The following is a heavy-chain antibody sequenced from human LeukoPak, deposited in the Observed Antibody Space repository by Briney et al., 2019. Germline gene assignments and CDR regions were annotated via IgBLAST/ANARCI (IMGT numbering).Heavy chain of an antibody. V-gene: IGHV3-7*03. CDR3: AGYYDSSGYYLLDY. CDR1: GFTFSSYW. CDR2: TKQDGSEK. J-gene: IGHJ4*02. D-gene: IGHD3-22*01. Sequence: GGSLRLSCAASGFTFSSYWMTWVRQAPGKGLDWVANTKQDGSEKYYADSVKGRFTISRDNSKNTLYLQMNSLRAEDTAVYYCAGYYDSSGYYLLDYWGQGTLVTVSS.